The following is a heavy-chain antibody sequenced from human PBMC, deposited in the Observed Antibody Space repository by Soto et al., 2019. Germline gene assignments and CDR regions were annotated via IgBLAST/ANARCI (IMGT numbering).Heavy chain of an antibody. V-gene: IGHV4-30-2*01. CDR3: ARAYYYDSSGYYYFDY. CDR1: GGSISSGGYS. D-gene: IGHD3-22*01. CDR2: IYHSGST. J-gene: IGHJ4*02. Sequence: QLQLQESGSGLVKPSQTLSLTCAVSGGSISSGGYSWSWIRQPPGKGLEWIGYIYHSGSTYYNPSLKSRVTISVDRSKNQFSLQLSSVTAADTAVYYCARAYYYDSSGYYYFDYWGQGTLVTVSS.